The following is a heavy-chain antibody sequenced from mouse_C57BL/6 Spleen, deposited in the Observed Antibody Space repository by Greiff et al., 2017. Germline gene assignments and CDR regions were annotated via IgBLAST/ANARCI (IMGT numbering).Heavy chain of an antibody. CDR3: TTGTTVGYFDV. D-gene: IGHD1-1*01. V-gene: IGHV14-1*01. CDR1: GFNIKDYY. CDR2: IDPEDGDT. Sequence: VQLQQSGAELVRPGASVKLSCTASGFNIKDYYMHWVKQRPEQGLEWIGRIDPEDGDTEYAPMFQGKATMTADTSSNTAYLQLSSLTSEDTAVYYCTTGTTVGYFDVWGTGTTVTVSS. J-gene: IGHJ1*03.